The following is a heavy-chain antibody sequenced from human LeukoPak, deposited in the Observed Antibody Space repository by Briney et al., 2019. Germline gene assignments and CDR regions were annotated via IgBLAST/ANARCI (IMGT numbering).Heavy chain of an antibody. V-gene: IGHV3-23*01. J-gene: IGHJ5*02. D-gene: IGHD3-10*01. Sequence: PGGSLRLSCAASGFTFSSYAMSWVRQAPGKGLEWVSAISGGGGSTYYADSVKGRFTISRDNSKNTLYLQMNSLRAEDAAVYYCAEDRVTMVRGVKRRYNWFDPWGQGTLVTVSS. CDR2: ISGGGGST. CDR3: AEDRVTMVRGVKRRYNWFDP. CDR1: GFTFSSYA.